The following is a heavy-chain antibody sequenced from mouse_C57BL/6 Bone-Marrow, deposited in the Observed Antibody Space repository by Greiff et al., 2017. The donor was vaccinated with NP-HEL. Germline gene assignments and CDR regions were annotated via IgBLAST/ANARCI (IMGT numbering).Heavy chain of an antibody. CDR2: FDPNSGGT. J-gene: IGHJ4*01. Sequence: QVQLQQPGAELVKPGASVKLSCKASGYPFPSYWFHCLMQRPGRGLVWIVRFDPNSGGTMYNENLKSKATLTVDNLASTAYRQLSSLTSEDSAVYYCAEGGNYYGSSYGMDYWGQGTSVTVSS. D-gene: IGHD1-1*01. CDR3: AEGGNYYGSSYGMDY. CDR1: GYPFPSYW. V-gene: IGHV1-72*01.